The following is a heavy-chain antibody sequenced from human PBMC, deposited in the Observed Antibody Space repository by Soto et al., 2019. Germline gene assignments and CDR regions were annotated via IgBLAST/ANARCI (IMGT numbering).Heavy chain of an antibody. D-gene: IGHD3-16*01. J-gene: IGHJ4*02. V-gene: IGHV3-33*01. CDR2: IWYDASHK. CDR3: ARDKTFGGTIGSAFDS. Sequence: QVQVVESGGGVVQPGTSLRLSCAASGFTFNNYAMHWSAQAPGRGLGWVAVIWYDASHKYYADSVKGRFTISRDNSKNTLYLQMSSLRGEDTAVYYCARDKTFGGTIGSAFDSWGQGTLVTVSS. CDR1: GFTFNNYA.